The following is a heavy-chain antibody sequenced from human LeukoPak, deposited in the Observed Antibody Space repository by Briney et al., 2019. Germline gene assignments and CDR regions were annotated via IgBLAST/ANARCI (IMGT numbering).Heavy chain of an antibody. CDR3: GGYCSSTSCYGFDP. Sequence: SETLSLTCTVSGGSISSSSYYWGWIRQPPGKGLEWIGSIYYSGSTYYNPSLKSRVTISVDTSKNQFSLKLSSVTAADTAVYYCGGYCSSTSCYGFDPWGQGTLATVSS. J-gene: IGHJ5*02. CDR1: GGSISSSSYY. D-gene: IGHD2-2*01. V-gene: IGHV4-39*01. CDR2: IYYSGST.